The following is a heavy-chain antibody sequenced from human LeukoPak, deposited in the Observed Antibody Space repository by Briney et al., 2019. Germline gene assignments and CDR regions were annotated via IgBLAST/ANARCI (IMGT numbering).Heavy chain of an antibody. D-gene: IGHD3-22*01. CDR2: IYSGGST. V-gene: IGHV3-53*01. J-gene: IGHJ4*02. Sequence: PGGSLRLSCAASGLTVSTKYMSWVRQAPGKGLEWVSVIYSGGSTYYADSVKGRFTISRDNSKNTLYLQMNSLRAEDTAVYYCARAVRYYYDSSGYFEYFDYWGQGTLVTVSS. CDR1: GLTVSTKY. CDR3: ARAVRYYYDSSGYFEYFDY.